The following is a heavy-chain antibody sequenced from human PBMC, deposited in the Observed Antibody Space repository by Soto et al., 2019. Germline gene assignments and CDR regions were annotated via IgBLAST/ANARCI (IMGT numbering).Heavy chain of an antibody. CDR2: IYHSGST. V-gene: IGHV4-30-2*01. J-gene: IGHJ6*02. CDR1: GGSISSGGYS. Sequence: QLQLQESGSGLVKPSQTLSLTCAVSGGSISSGGYSWSWIRQPPGKGLEWIGYIYHSGSTYYNPSLKSRVTISVDRAKNQFSLKLSSVTAADTAVYYCARGRGDFWSGYLSRSNYGMDVWGQGITVTVSS. CDR3: ARGRGDFWSGYLSRSNYGMDV. D-gene: IGHD3-3*01.